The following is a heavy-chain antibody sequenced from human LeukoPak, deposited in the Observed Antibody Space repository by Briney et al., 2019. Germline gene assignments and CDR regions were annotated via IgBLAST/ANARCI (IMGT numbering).Heavy chain of an antibody. J-gene: IGHJ5*02. Sequence: SETLSLTCAVYGGSFSGYYWSWIRQPPGKGLEWIGEINHSGSTNYNPSLKSRVTISVYTSKNQFSLKLSSVTAADTAVYYCARGGDCTNGVCHYWFDPWGQGTLVTVSS. CDR2: INHSGST. CDR3: ARGGDCTNGVCHYWFDP. V-gene: IGHV4-34*01. CDR1: GGSFSGYY. D-gene: IGHD2-8*01.